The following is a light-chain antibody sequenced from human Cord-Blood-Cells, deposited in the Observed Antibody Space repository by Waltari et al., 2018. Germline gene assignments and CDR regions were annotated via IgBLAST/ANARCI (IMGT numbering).Light chain of an antibody. CDR2: EDN. V-gene: IGLV6-57*03. CDR3: QSYDSSREV. Sequence: NFMLTQPHSVSESPGKTVTISCTRSSGSIARNSVQWYQQRPGSAPTTVIYEDNQRPSGVPDRFSGSIDSSSNSASLTISGLKTEDEADYYCQSYDSSREVFGGGTKLTVL. CDR1: SGSIARNS. J-gene: IGLJ3*02.